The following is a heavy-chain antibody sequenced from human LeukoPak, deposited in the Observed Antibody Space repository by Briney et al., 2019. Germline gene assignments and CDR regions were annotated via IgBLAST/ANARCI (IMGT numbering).Heavy chain of an antibody. CDR3: AKDLMRDRWFGES. J-gene: IGHJ5*02. CDR2: IRYDGSDK. CDR1: GFTFSYYG. D-gene: IGHD3-10*01. V-gene: IGHV3-30*02. Sequence: PGGSLRLSCAASGFTFSYYGFHWVSQAPGKGLQWVAFIRYDGSDKFYAESVKGRFTISRDTSRNTVYLQMRSLRLEDTAVYYCAKDLMRDRWFGESWGQGTLVTVSS.